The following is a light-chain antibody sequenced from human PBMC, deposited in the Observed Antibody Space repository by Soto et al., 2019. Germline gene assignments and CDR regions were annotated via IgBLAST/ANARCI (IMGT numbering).Light chain of an antibody. V-gene: IGKV1-5*03. CDR2: KAT. Sequence: DIEMTQSPSTLSASVGDRVTITCRASQSITTWLAWYQQKPGKAPKLLIYKATNVQTGVPSRFRGSGSGTEFSLTISSLQPEDFAIYYCQQYNVSQYTFGQGTRLEIK. CDR1: QSITTW. CDR3: QQYNVSQYT. J-gene: IGKJ2*01.